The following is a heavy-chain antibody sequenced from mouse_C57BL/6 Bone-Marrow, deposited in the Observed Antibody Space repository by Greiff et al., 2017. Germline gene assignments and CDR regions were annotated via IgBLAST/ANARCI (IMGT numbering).Heavy chain of an antibody. V-gene: IGHV5-4*03. Sequence: EVKLVESGGGLVKPGGSLKLSCAASGFTFSSYAMSWVRQTPEKRLEWVATISDGGSYTYYPDNVKGRFTISRDSAKNNLYLQMSHLKSEDTAMDYCARGGYDGSRDAMDYWGQGTSVTVSS. D-gene: IGHD1-1*01. CDR3: ARGGYDGSRDAMDY. J-gene: IGHJ4*01. CDR2: ISDGGSYT. CDR1: GFTFSSYA.